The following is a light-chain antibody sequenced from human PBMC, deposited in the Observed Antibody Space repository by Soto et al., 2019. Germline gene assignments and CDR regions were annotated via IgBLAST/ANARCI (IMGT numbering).Light chain of an antibody. CDR1: SSNIGAGYD. V-gene: IGLV1-40*01. Sequence: QSALTQPPSVFGAPGQRVTISCPGSSSNIGAGYDVHWYQQLPGTAPKLLIYGNSNRPSGVPDRFSGSKSGTSASLSITGLQVEDEADYYCQSYDSSLSGDVFGTGTKVTVL. J-gene: IGLJ1*01. CDR3: QSYDSSLSGDV. CDR2: GNS.